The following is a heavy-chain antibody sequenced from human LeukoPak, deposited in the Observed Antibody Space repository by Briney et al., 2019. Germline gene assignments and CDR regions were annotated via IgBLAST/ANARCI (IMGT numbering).Heavy chain of an antibody. CDR1: GYTVTSYG. Sequence: ASVKVSCKASGYTVTSYGITWVRQAPGQGLEWVGWISTYNGDTEYAHMLQGRVTMTTDTSTSTVYMDLRSLRSDDTAVYYCARDTYYYSSGSYLDVWGKGTTVTISS. CDR2: ISTYNGDT. CDR3: ARDTYYYSSGSYLDV. D-gene: IGHD3-10*01. V-gene: IGHV1-18*01. J-gene: IGHJ6*04.